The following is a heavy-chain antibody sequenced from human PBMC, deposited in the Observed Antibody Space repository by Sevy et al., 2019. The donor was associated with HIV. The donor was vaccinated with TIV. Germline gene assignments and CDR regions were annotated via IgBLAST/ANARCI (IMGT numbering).Heavy chain of an antibody. CDR1: GGSVSSGSYY. Sequence: SETLSLTCTVSGGSVSSGSYYWSWIRQPPGKGLEWIGYIYYGGSTNYNPSLKSRVTISVDTSKNQFSLKLGSVTAADTAVYYCARDAVPYYYDSGYYYGMDVWGQGTTVTVSS. V-gene: IGHV4-61*01. CDR2: IYYGGST. J-gene: IGHJ6*02. CDR3: ARDAVPYYYDSGYYYGMDV. D-gene: IGHD3-22*01.